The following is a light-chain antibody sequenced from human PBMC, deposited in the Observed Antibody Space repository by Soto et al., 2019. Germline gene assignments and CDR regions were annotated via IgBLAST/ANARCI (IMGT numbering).Light chain of an antibody. Sequence: EFVLTQSPGTLSLSPGERATLSCRASQTVRNNYLAWYQQKPGQAPRLLIYDASSRATGIPDRFSGGGSGTDFTLTISRLEPEDSAVYYCHQYEEWLTAFGQGTKLEIK. CDR2: DAS. CDR3: HQYEEWLTA. CDR1: QTVRNNY. J-gene: IGKJ2*01. V-gene: IGKV3-20*01.